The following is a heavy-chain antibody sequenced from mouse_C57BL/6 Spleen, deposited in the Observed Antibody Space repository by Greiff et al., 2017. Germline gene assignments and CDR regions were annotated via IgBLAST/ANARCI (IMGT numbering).Heavy chain of an antibody. CDR1: GYTFTDYE. D-gene: IGHD1-1*01. Sequence: VKLMESGAELVRPGASVTLSCKASGYTFTDYEMHWVKQTPVHGLEWIGAIDPETGGTAYNQKFKGKAILTADKSSSTAYMELRSLTSEDSAVYYCTRKLRWLDYWGQGTTLTVSS. CDR3: TRKLRWLDY. CDR2: IDPETGGT. V-gene: IGHV1-15*01. J-gene: IGHJ2*01.